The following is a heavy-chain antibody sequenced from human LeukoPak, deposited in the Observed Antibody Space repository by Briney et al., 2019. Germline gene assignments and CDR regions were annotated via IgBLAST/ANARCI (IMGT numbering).Heavy chain of an antibody. CDR3: AKGGVDSNSWYELDY. J-gene: IGHJ4*02. D-gene: IGHD6-13*01. Sequence: GGSLRLSCAVSGFTFSSYGMHWVRQAPGKGLEWVSIISYDGSNKYYADSVKGRFTIIRDNSKNTLYLQMNSLRAEDTAVYYCAKGGVDSNSWYELDYWGQGTLVTVSS. CDR1: GFTFSSYG. V-gene: IGHV3-30*18. CDR2: ISYDGSNK.